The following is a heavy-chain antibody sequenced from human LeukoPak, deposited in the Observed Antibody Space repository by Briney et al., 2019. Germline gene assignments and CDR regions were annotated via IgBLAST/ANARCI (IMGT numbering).Heavy chain of an antibody. Sequence: ASMKVSCKASGYTFTSYGISWVRQAPGQGLEWMGWISAYNGNTNYAQKLQGRVTMTTDTSTSTAYMELRSLRSDDTAVYYCARGGYDYYDSSGYQDYWGQGTLVTVSS. V-gene: IGHV1-18*01. D-gene: IGHD3-22*01. CDR2: ISAYNGNT. J-gene: IGHJ4*02. CDR1: GYTFTSYG. CDR3: ARGGYDYYDSSGYQDY.